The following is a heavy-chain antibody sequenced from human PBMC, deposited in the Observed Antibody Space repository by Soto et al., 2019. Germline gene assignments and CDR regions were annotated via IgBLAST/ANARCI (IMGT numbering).Heavy chain of an antibody. CDR2: IYHSGIT. CDR3: ASRRDFWSGGGVEFRPYGMDV. V-gene: IGHV4-4*02. Sequence: QVHLQESGPGLVKPSGTLSLTCGVSGDSISSKNWWSWVRQPPGKGLEWIGEIYHSGITNSNPPLKSRVAMSVDKSKNHFSLNLTSVTAADTAVYYCASRRDFWSGGGVEFRPYGMDVWGQGTMVTVS. D-gene: IGHD3-3*01. CDR1: GDSISSKNW. J-gene: IGHJ6*02.